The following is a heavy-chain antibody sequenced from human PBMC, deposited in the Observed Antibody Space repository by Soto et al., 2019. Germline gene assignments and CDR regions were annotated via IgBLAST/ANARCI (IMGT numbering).Heavy chain of an antibody. D-gene: IGHD3-22*01. CDR3: ANAHDSSAYSQYFDY. CDR2: ISGSGGST. Sequence: PGGSLRLSCAASGFTFSDYYMSWVRQAPGKGLEWVSGISGSGGSTYYADSVKGRFTISRDNSKNTLYLQMNSLRAEDTAVYYCANAHDSSAYSQYFDYWGQGTLVTVSS. J-gene: IGHJ4*02. V-gene: IGHV3-23*01. CDR1: GFTFSDYY.